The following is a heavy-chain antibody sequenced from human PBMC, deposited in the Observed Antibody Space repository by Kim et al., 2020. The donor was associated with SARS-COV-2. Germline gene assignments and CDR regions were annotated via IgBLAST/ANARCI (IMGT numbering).Heavy chain of an antibody. CDR3: ARDGLYGSGPAEYFQH. Sequence: VKSRITINPDTSKNQCSLQLNSVTPEDTAVYYCARDGLYGSGPAEYFQHWGQGTLVTVSS. J-gene: IGHJ1*01. D-gene: IGHD3-10*01. V-gene: IGHV6-1*01.